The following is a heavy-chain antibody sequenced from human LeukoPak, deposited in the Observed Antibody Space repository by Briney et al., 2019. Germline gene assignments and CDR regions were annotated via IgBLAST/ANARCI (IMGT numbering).Heavy chain of an antibody. CDR1: GFTFSRYW. CDR2: IKSDGKT. D-gene: IGHD3-22*01. Sequence: PGGSLRLSCEASGFTFSRYWMHWVRQAPGKGLAWVSRIKSDGKTNYADSVKGRFTISRDDAKNTVSPQMDSLRAEDTGVYYCARAPSEVGGYYPEYFRHWGQGTLVTVSS. CDR3: ARAPSEVGGYYPEYFRH. J-gene: IGHJ1*01. V-gene: IGHV3-74*01.